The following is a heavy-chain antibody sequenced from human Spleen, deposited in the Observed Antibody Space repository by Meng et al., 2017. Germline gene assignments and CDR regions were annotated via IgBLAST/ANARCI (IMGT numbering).Heavy chain of an antibody. CDR1: GGSISNSNW. J-gene: IGHJ4*02. CDR3: ARGPTTMAHDFDY. CDR2: IYHSGST. D-gene: IGHD4-11*01. Sequence: QVRLQESGPGLVKPSGTLSLTCAVSGGSISNSNWWSWVRQPPGKGLEWIGEIYHSGSTNYNPSLESRATISVDTSQNNLSLKLSSVTAADSAVYYCARGPTTMAHDFDYWGQGTLVTVSS. V-gene: IGHV4-4*02.